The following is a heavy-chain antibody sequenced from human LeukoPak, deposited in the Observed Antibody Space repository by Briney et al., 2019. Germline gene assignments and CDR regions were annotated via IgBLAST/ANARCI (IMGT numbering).Heavy chain of an antibody. CDR1: GFTFSSHS. J-gene: IGHJ3*02. CDR3: ARDVGGELLRAFDI. V-gene: IGHV3-21*01. CDR2: ISSSSSYI. Sequence: GGSLRLSCAASGFTFSSHSMNWVRQAPGKGLEWVSSISSSSSYIYYADSVKGRFTISRDNAKNSLYLQMNSLRAEDTAVYYCARDVGGELLRAFDIWGQGTMVTVSS. D-gene: IGHD1-26*01.